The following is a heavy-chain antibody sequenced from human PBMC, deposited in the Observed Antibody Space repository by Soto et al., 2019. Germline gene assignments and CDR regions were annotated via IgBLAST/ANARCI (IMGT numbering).Heavy chain of an antibody. Sequence: QVQLVESGGGVVQPGRSLRLSCAASGFTFSSYGMHWVRQAPGKGLEWVAVIWYDGSNKYYADSVKGRFTISRDNSKNTLYLQMNSLRAEDTAVYYCARDYYDSSGYYYYYYYYYGMDVWGQGTTVTVSS. D-gene: IGHD3-22*01. CDR3: ARDYYDSSGYYYYYYYYYGMDV. CDR2: IWYDGSNK. J-gene: IGHJ6*02. V-gene: IGHV3-33*01. CDR1: GFTFSSYG.